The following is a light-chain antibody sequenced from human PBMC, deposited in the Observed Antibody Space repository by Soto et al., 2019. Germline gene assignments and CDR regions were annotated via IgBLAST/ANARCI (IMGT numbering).Light chain of an antibody. V-gene: IGLV4-69*01. Sequence: QLVLTQSPSASASLGASVKLTCTLSSGHSRYAIAWHQQQPEKGPRYLMKVNSDGSHSKGDGIPDRFSGSSSGAERYLTISGLQSEDEADYYCQTWGTGILVVFGGGTQLTVL. J-gene: IGLJ2*01. CDR2: VNSDGSH. CDR3: QTWGTGILVV. CDR1: SGHSRYA.